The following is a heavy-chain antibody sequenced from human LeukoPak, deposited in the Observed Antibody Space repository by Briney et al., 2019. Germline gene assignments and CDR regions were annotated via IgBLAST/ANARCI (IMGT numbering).Heavy chain of an antibody. CDR3: AGSTATSGRYCSGGSCYQLDY. CDR2: IIPILGIA. D-gene: IGHD2-15*01. CDR1: GGTFSSYA. Sequence: ASVKVSCKASGGTFSSYAISWVRQAPGQGLEWMGRIIPILGIANYAQKFQGRVTITADKSTSTAYMELSSLRSEDTAVYYCAGSTATSGRYCSGGSCYQLDYWGQGTLVTVSS. J-gene: IGHJ4*02. V-gene: IGHV1-69*04.